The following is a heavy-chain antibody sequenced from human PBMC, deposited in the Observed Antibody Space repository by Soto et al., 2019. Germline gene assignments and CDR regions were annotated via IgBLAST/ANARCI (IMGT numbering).Heavy chain of an antibody. CDR2: INAGNGNT. V-gene: IGHV1-3*05. J-gene: IGHJ4*02. CDR1: GYTFTSYA. D-gene: IGHD4-4*01. Sequence: QVQLVQSGAEEKKPGASVKVSCKASGYTFTSYAMHWVRQAPGQRLEWMGWINAGNGNTKYSQKFQGRVTITRDTTASKAYMERSSLRSEDTAVYYCARDSAYSNHYFDYWGQGTLVTVSS. CDR3: ARDSAYSNHYFDY.